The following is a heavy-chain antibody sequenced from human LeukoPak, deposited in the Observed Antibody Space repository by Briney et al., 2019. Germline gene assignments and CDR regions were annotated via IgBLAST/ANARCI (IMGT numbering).Heavy chain of an antibody. V-gene: IGHV3-66*01. J-gene: IGHJ3*02. D-gene: IGHD1-26*01. CDR3: ARDVGFIVGATPGAFDI. CDR2: IYSGGNT. CDR1: GFTVSSNY. Sequence: GGSLRLSRAAPGFTVSSNYMTWVRQAPGKGLEWVSVIYSGGNTYYADSVKGRFTISRDNTKNTLYLQTNSLRADDTAVYYCARDVGFIVGATPGAFDIWGQGTMVTVSS.